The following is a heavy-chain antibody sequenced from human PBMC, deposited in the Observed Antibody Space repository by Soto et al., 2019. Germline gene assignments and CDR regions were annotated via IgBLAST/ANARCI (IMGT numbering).Heavy chain of an antibody. J-gene: IGHJ4*02. V-gene: IGHV3-23*01. Sequence: EVQLLESGGGLVQPGGSLRLSCAASGCTFSSYAMSWVRQAPGKGLEWISAVSGSGGSTYYADSVKGRFTISRDNSKDTLYLQINNLRAEDTAVYYCAKPPDYNWNDYWGQGTLVTVSS. D-gene: IGHD1-20*01. CDR1: GCTFSSYA. CDR2: VSGSGGST. CDR3: AKPPDYNWNDY.